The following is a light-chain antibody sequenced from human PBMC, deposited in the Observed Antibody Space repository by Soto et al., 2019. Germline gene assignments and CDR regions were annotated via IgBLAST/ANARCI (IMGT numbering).Light chain of an antibody. Sequence: DIQMTQSPSSLSASVGDRVTITCRASQSISTYLNWYQQKPGKAPKLLIYAASSLQSGVPSRFSGSGSGTDFTLTISSLQLEDFATYYCQQSHGIPYTFGQGTKLDIK. CDR1: QSISTY. CDR3: QQSHGIPYT. V-gene: IGKV1-39*01. CDR2: AAS. J-gene: IGKJ2*01.